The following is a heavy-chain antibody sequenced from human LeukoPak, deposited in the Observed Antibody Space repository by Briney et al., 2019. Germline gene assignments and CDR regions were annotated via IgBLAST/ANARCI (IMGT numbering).Heavy chain of an antibody. CDR3: ARRYYYDSSGFFDY. CDR1: GGSFSGYY. V-gene: IGHV4-34*01. Sequence: SETLSLTCAVYGGSFSGYYWSWIRQPPGKGLEWIGEINHSGSTNYNPSLKSRGTISVDTSKNQFSLKLSSVTAADTAVYYCARRYYYDSSGFFDYWGQGTLVTVSS. CDR2: INHSGST. D-gene: IGHD3-22*01. J-gene: IGHJ4*02.